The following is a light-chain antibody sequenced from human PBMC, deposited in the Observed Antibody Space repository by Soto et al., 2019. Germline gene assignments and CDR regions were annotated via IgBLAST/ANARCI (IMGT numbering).Light chain of an antibody. J-gene: IGKJ4*01. CDR3: QQLNSYSRT. CDR2: DAS. V-gene: IGKV1-9*01. Sequence: DIQLTQSPSFLSASVGDRVTITCRASQGISSYLAWYQQKPGKAPKLLIYDASTLQSGVPSRFSGSGSGAAESLTTSSLQQQDFATYYCQQLNSYSRTFGGGTKVEIK. CDR1: QGISSY.